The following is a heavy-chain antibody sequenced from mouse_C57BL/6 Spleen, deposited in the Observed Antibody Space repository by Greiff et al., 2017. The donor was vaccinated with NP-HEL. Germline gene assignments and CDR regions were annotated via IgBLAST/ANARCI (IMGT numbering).Heavy chain of an antibody. CDR2: ISSGSSTS. D-gene: IGHD1-3*01. J-gene: IGHJ1*03. V-gene: IGHV5-17*01. Sequence: EVQLVESGGGLLNPGGSLNLPCAAPGFTFSDNGMHWVRQAPERGLEWVAYISSGSSTSYYADTVKGRFTISRDNAKNTLFLQMTSLRSEDTAMYYCARLNQRGYFDVWGTGTTVTVSS. CDR3: ARLNQRGYFDV. CDR1: GFTFSDNG.